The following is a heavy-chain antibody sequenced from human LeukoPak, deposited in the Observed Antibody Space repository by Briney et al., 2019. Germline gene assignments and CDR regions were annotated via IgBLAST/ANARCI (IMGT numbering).Heavy chain of an antibody. CDR2: INPNSGGT. CDR1: GYTFTSYG. J-gene: IGHJ4*02. Sequence: ASVKVSCKASGYTFTSYGISWVRQAPGQGLEWMGWINPNSGGTNYAQKFQGRVTMTRDTSISTACMELSRLRSDDTAVYYCARQQGLQNLNFDYWGQGTLVTVSS. V-gene: IGHV1-2*02. D-gene: IGHD4-11*01. CDR3: ARQQGLQNLNFDY.